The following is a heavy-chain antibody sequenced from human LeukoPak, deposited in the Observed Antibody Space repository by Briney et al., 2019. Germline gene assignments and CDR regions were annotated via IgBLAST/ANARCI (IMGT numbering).Heavy chain of an antibody. CDR3: ARDRAAAAYNWFDP. CDR2: ISAYNGNT. Sequence: GASVKVSCKASGYTFTSYGISWVRQAPGQGLEGMGWISAYNGNTNYAQKLQGRVTMTTDTSTSTAYMELRSLRSDDTAVYYCARDRAAAAYNWFDPWGQGTLVTVSS. V-gene: IGHV1-18*01. CDR1: GYTFTSYG. D-gene: IGHD6-13*01. J-gene: IGHJ5*02.